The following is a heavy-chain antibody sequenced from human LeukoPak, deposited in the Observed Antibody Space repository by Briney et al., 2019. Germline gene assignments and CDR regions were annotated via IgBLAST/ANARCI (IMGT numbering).Heavy chain of an antibody. CDR3: ARGGTDSSGWLNYYYGMDV. D-gene: IGHD6-19*01. J-gene: IGHJ6*04. V-gene: IGHV1-69*13. CDR2: IIPTFGTA. CDR1: GGTFSSYA. Sequence: ASVKVSCKASGGTFSSYAISWVRQAPGQGLEWMGGIIPTFGTANYAQKFQGRVTITADESTSTAYMELSSLRSEDTAVYYCARGGTDSSGWLNYYYGMDVWGKGTTVTVSS.